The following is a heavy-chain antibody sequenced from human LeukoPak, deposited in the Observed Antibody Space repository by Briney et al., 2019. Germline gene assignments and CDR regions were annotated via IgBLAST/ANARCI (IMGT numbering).Heavy chain of an antibody. CDR2: IIPIFGST. CDR3: ASQSSGGTDFYYFDY. CDR1: GGTFSSYA. V-gene: IGHV1-69*06. Sequence: SVKVSCKASGGTFSSYAISWARQAPGQGLEWMGGIIPIFGSTNYAQKFQGRVTITADKSTSTAYMELSSLRSEDTAVYYCASQSSGGTDFYYFDYWGQGTLVTVSS. D-gene: IGHD2-15*01. J-gene: IGHJ4*02.